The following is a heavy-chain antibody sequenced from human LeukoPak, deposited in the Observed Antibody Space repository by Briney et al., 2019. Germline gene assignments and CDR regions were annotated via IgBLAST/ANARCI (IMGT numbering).Heavy chain of an antibody. V-gene: IGHV1-46*02. CDR3: ARERPSSYYFDY. J-gene: IGHJ4*02. Sequence: ASVKVSCKASGYPVNSFYTHWVRQAPGQGLEWVGIIYPSGGSASFTQKFEGRVTMTRDTSTSIFYMELSSLRSEDTAVYFCARERPSSYYFDYWGQGTLVTVSS. CDR1: GYPVNSFY. CDR2: IYPSGGSA.